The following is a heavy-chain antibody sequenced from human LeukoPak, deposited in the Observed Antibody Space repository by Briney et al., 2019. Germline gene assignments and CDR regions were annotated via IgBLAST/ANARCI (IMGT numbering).Heavy chain of an antibody. V-gene: IGHV3-49*04. Sequence: GGSLRLSCTASGFTFGDYAMSWVRQAPGKGLAWVGFIRSKAYGGTTEYAASVKGRFTISRDDSKSIAYLQKNSLKTEDTAVYYCTSLIAALDYWGQGTLVTVSS. CDR3: TSLIAALDY. J-gene: IGHJ4*02. CDR1: GFTFGDYA. D-gene: IGHD6-6*01. CDR2: IRSKAYGGTT.